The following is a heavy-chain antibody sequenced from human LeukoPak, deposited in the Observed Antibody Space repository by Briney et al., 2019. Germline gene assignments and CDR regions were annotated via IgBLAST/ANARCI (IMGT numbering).Heavy chain of an antibody. CDR3: ARDRTPRYDSSGYDAFDI. CDR2: INPNSGGT. Sequence: ASVKVSCKASGYTFTGYYMHWVRQAPGQGLEWMGWINPNSGGTNYAQKFQGRVTMTRDTSISTAYMELSSLRSEDTAVYYCARDRTPRYDSSGYDAFDIWGQGTMVTVSS. J-gene: IGHJ3*02. CDR1: GYTFTGYY. D-gene: IGHD3-22*01. V-gene: IGHV1-2*02.